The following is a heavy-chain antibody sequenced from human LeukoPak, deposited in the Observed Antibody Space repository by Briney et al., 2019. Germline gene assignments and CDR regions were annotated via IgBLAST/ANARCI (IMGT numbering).Heavy chain of an antibody. CDR3: ASPITADSSVY. CDR1: GFSFGSYA. J-gene: IGHJ4*02. V-gene: IGHV3-23*01. CDR2: ISGRGDRT. D-gene: IGHD3-22*01. Sequence: AGGSLRLSCAASGFSFGSYAMNWVRQAPGEGLEWVSAISGRGDRTYYADSVKGRFTISRDNSKNTLYLQMNSLRAEDTAVYYCASPITADSSVYWGQGTLVTVSS.